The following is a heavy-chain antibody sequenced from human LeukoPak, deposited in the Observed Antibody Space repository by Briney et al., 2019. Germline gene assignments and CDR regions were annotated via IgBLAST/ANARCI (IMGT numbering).Heavy chain of an antibody. D-gene: IGHD2-2*01. V-gene: IGHV1-18*01. J-gene: IGHJ5*02. Sequence: ASVKVSCKASGYTFTSYGISWVRQAPGQGLEWMGWISGYNGNTNSAQKLQGRVSMTTDTSTSTAYMELRSLRSDDTAVYYCATGPPVPLGYCSSTSCINWFDPWGQGTLVTVSS. CDR1: GYTFTSYG. CDR2: ISGYNGNT. CDR3: ATGPPVPLGYCSSTSCINWFDP.